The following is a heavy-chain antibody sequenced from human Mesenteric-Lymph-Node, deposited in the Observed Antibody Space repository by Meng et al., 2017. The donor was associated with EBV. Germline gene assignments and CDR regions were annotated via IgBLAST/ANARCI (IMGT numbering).Heavy chain of an antibody. D-gene: IGHD4-23*01. Sequence: QVQFQQVGAGLLKPSETLSLTCAVYGDSFSGYFWSWIRQPPGKGLEWIGEINHSGGTNYNPSLESRVTISVDASKNQFSLKLRSVTAADTAVYYCARGGGVLTPLDYWGQGGLVTVSS. CDR3: ARGGGVLTPLDY. CDR1: GDSFSGYF. CDR2: INHSGGT. V-gene: IGHV4-34*02. J-gene: IGHJ4*02.